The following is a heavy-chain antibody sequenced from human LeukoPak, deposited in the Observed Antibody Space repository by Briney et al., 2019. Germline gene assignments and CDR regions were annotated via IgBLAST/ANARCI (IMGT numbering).Heavy chain of an antibody. CDR3: ARDVFGLDY. CDR2: INSSGGGT. CDR1: GFTFSSYG. D-gene: IGHD3-10*01. J-gene: IGHJ4*02. Sequence: GGSLRLSCAASGFTFSSYGMHWVRQAPGQGLEWMGVINSSGGGTTYAQKFQGRVTMTRDTSTSTVYMELSSLRSEDTAVYYCARDVFGLDYWGQGTLVTVSS. V-gene: IGHV1-46*01.